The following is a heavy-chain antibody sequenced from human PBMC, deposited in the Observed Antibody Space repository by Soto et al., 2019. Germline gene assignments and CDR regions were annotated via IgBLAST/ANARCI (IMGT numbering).Heavy chain of an antibody. CDR2: IYYSGST. V-gene: IGHV4-59*12. CDR3: ARSEATALDY. J-gene: IGHJ4*02. CDR1: GGSISSYY. Sequence: PSETLSLTCTVSGGSISSYYWSWIRQPPGKGLEWIGYIYYSGSTNYNPSLKSRVTISVDTSQNRFSLKLSSVTAADTAVYYCARSEATALDYWGQGTLVTVS.